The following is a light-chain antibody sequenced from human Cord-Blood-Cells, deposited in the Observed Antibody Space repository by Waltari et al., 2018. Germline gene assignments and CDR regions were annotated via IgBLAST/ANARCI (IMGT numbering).Light chain of an antibody. V-gene: IGLV1-47*01. Sequence: QSVLTHPPSASGTPGQRVTISCSRSSSNIGRTHVYWYQQLPGTAPKLLIYRNNQRPSGVPDRFSGSKSGTSASLAISGLRSEDEADYYCAAWDDSLSGWVFGGGTKLTVL. J-gene: IGLJ3*02. CDR2: RNN. CDR1: SSNIGRTH. CDR3: AAWDDSLSGWV.